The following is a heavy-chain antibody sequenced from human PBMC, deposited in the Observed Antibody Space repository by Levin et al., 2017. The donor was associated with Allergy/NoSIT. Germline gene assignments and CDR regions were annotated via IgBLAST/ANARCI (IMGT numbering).Heavy chain of an antibody. D-gene: IGHD3-10*01. Sequence: GGSLRLSCAASGFSFSSYSMSWVRQAPGKGLEWVSAISNGGRYIYYADSVKGRFTISRDNAENTLYLQMNGLRAEDTAVYYCAKHYFLAGTYPITCPFDSWGQGALVTVSS. CDR1: GFSFSSYS. CDR2: ISNGGRYI. CDR3: AKHYFLAGTYPITCPFDS. J-gene: IGHJ5*01. V-gene: IGHV3-23*01.